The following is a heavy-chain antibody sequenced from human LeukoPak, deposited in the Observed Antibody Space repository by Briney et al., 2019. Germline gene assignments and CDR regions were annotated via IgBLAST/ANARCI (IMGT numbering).Heavy chain of an antibody. J-gene: IGHJ4*02. CDR3: ARDRLGVTHFDY. CDR2: IWYDGSNK. Sequence: GRSLRLSCAASGFTFSSYGMHWVRQAPGKGLEWVAVIWYDGSNKYYAESVKGRFTISRDNSKNTMYLQMESLRAEDTAVYYCARDRLGVTHFDYWDQGTLVTVSS. V-gene: IGHV3-33*01. D-gene: IGHD2-21*02. CDR1: GFTFSSYG.